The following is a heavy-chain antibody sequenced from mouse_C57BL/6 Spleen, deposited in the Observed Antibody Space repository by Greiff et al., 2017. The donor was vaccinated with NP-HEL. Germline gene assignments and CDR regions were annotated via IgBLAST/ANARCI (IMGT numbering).Heavy chain of an antibody. D-gene: IGHD2-5*01. J-gene: IGHJ4*01. CDR2: FTMYSDST. CDR3: ASSGSNYVGAMDY. V-gene: IGHV1-49*01. Sequence: LQQSGAELVRPGSSVKLSCTDSYFAFMASAMPWVQQRPGHGLEWIGTFTMYSDSTEYRENFKGKATLTANTSSSTAYMELSSLTSDDSAVYYCASSGSNYVGAMDYWGQGTSVTVSS. CDR1: YFAFMASA.